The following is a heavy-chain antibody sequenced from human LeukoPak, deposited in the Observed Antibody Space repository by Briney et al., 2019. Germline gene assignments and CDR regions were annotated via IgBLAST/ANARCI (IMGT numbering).Heavy chain of an antibody. J-gene: IGHJ6*03. D-gene: IGHD2-15*01. CDR3: AKGVEDSGIYYYYYMDV. CDR1: GFTFSSYTFSTYA. Sequence: GGSLRLSCAASGFTFSSYTFSTYAMSWVRQAPGKGLEWVSAVSGRGVSTYYADSVKGRFTISRDNSKNTLYLQMNGLRAEGTAVYYCAKGVEDSGIYYYYYMDVWGKGTTVTVSS. CDR2: VSGRGVST. V-gene: IGHV3-23*01.